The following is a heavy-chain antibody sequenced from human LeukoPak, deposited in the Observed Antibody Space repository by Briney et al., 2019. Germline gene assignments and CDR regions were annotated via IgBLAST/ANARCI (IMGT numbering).Heavy chain of an antibody. J-gene: IGHJ4*02. D-gene: IGHD2-21*02. CDR3: ARHGHDCGGDCYYFDY. V-gene: IGHV4-34*01. Sequence: SETLSLTCAVYGGSFSGYYWSWIRQPPGKGLEWIGEINHSGSTNYNPSLKSRVTISVDTSKNQFSLKLSSVTAADTAVYYCARHGHDCGGDCYYFDYWGQGTLVTVSS. CDR1: GGSFSGYY. CDR2: INHSGST.